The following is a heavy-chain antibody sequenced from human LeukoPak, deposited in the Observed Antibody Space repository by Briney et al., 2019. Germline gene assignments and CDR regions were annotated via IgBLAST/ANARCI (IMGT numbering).Heavy chain of an antibody. J-gene: IGHJ5*02. Sequence: GGSLRLSCAASGFTFSRFAVHWVRQAPGKGLEWVAVISYDGSNKYYADSVKGRFTISRDNSKNTLYLQMNSLRAEDTAVYYCACHTETWGQGTLVTVSS. CDR3: ACHTET. CDR1: GFTFSRFA. V-gene: IGHV3-30-3*01. D-gene: IGHD1-14*01. CDR2: ISYDGSNK.